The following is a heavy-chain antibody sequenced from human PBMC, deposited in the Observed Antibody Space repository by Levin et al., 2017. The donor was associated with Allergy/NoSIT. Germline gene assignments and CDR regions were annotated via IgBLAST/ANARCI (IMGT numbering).Heavy chain of an antibody. V-gene: IGHV1-2*06. D-gene: IGHD3-22*01. J-gene: IGHJ4*02. CDR2: INPNSGGT. CDR1: GYTFTGYY. Sequence: ASVKVSCKASGYTFTGYYMHWVRQAPGQGLEWMGRINPNSGGTNYAQKFQGRVTMTRDTSISTAYMELSRLRSDDTAVYYCARAFYDSSGYSGYWGQGTLVTVSS. CDR3: ARAFYDSSGYSGY.